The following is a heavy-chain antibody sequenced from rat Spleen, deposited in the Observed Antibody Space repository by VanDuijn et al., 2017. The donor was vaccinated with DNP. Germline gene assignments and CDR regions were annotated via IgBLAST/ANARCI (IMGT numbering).Heavy chain of an antibody. Sequence: EVLLVESGGGLVQPGRSLKLSCAASGFTFSDYYMAWVRQAPTKGLEWVAYIGSDGYAPYYGDSVKGRFTISRDNAKSTLYLQMNSLRSEDMATYYCIRWNSGHFDYWGQGVMVTVSS. CDR2: IGSDGYAP. CDR1: GFTFSDYY. CDR3: IRWNSGHFDY. V-gene: IGHV5-22*01. D-gene: IGHD4-3*01. J-gene: IGHJ2*01.